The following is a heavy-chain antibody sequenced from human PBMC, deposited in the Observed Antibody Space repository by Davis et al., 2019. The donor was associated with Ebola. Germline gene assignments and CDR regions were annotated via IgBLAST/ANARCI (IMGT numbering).Heavy chain of an antibody. Sequence: MPSETLSLTCAVYGGSFSGYYWSWIRQPPGKGLEWIGEINHSGSTNYNPSLKSRVTISVDTSKNQFSLKLSSVTAADMAVYYCARDRIVPNYYYYGMDVWGQGTTVTVSS. CDR1: GGSFSGYY. CDR3: ARDRIVPNYYYYGMDV. J-gene: IGHJ6*02. CDR2: INHSGST. V-gene: IGHV4-34*01. D-gene: IGHD2-2*01.